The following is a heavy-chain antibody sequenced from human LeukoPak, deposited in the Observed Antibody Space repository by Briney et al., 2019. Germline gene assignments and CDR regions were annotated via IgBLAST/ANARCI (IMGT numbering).Heavy chain of an antibody. Sequence: GGSLQISCKGSGCNFTSNWLGWVRPLPGKGLEWMGIIYPGDSDTRYSPSLQGQVNISADKSISTAYLQWSSLKASDSAMYYCAKGGNDDAFDIWGQGTMVTVSS. J-gene: IGHJ3*02. V-gene: IGHV5-51*01. D-gene: IGHD1-1*01. CDR3: AKGGNDDAFDI. CDR2: IYPGDSDT. CDR1: GCNFTSNW.